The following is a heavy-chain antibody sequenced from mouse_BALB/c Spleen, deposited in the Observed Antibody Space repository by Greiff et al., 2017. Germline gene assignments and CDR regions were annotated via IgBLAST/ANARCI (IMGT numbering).Heavy chain of an antibody. CDR1: GYAFTNYL. CDR3: ARSTSGYYFDY. D-gene: IGHD3-2*02. V-gene: IGHV1-54*01. CDR2: INPGSGGT. J-gene: IGHJ2*01. Sequence: VQLQQSGAELVRPGTSVKVSCKASGYAFTNYLIEWVKQRPGQGLEWIGVINPGSGGTNYNEKFKGKATLTADKSSSTAYMQLSSLTSDDSAVYFCARSTSGYYFDYWGQGTTLTVSS.